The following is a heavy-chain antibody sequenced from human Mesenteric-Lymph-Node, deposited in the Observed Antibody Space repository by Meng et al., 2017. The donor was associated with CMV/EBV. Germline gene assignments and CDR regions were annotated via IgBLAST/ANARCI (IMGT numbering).Heavy chain of an antibody. CDR3: ARERYCSSTSCYSRDAFDI. Sequence: SVKVSCKASGYTFTSYDINWVRQATGQGLEWMGGIIPIFGTAKYAQKFQGRVTITTDESTSTAYMELSSLRSEDTAVYYCARERYCSSTSCYSRDAFDIWGQGTMVTVSS. D-gene: IGHD2-2*01. CDR1: GYTFTSYD. CDR2: IIPIFGTA. V-gene: IGHV1-69*05. J-gene: IGHJ3*02.